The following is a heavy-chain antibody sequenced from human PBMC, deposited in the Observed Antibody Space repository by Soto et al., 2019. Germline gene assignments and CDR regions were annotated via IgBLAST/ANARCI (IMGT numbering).Heavy chain of an antibody. J-gene: IGHJ6*02. Sequence: QVQLVQSGAEVKKPGSSVKVSCKASGGTFSTDSISWGRQAPGQGLERTGGIIPMFGTANNAQKFQGRVTMTADESTSTAYMELSSLRSEDTAVYFCAREIDGYYGMDVWGQGTTVTVAS. CDR1: GGTFSTDS. CDR2: IIPMFGTA. CDR3: AREIDGYYGMDV. V-gene: IGHV1-69*12.